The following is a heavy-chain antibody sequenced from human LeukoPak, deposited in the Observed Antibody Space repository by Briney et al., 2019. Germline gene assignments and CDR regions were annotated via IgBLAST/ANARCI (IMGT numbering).Heavy chain of an antibody. V-gene: IGHV3-23*01. CDR3: ARARDNYDRSGFSALDY. J-gene: IGHJ4*02. CDR1: GFTFSSYA. Sequence: GGSLRLSCAAFGFTFSSYAMGWVRQVPGKGLEWVSTISGSGGSRYYADSVKGRFTISRDNSKNTLYLQMDSLRAEDTAVYYCARARDNYDRSGFSALDYWGQGTLVTVSS. D-gene: IGHD3-22*01. CDR2: ISGSGGSR.